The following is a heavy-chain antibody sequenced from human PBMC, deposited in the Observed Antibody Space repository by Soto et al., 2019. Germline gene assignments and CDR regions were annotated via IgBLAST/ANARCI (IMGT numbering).Heavy chain of an antibody. J-gene: IGHJ5*02. CDR2: TYYRSNWYN. CDR1: GDSVSSNSAA. V-gene: IGHV6-1*01. CDR3: ARAREGKNNWFDP. D-gene: IGHD1-26*01. Sequence: SQTLSLTCVISGDSVSSNSAAWNLIRQSPSRGLEWLGRTYYRSNWYNDYAPSVKSRIIMNPDTSKNQFSLQLNSVTPEDTAVYYCARAREGKNNWFDPWGQGTLVTVSS.